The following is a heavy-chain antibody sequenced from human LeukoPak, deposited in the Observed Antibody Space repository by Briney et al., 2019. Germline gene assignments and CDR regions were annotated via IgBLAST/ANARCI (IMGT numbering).Heavy chain of an antibody. CDR2: IYYSGST. D-gene: IGHD1-26*01. J-gene: IGHJ5*02. CDR1: GGSISSYY. Sequence: SETLSLTCTVSGGSISSYYWSWIRQPPGKGLEWIGYIYYSGSTNYNPSLKSRVTISVDTSKNQFSLKLSSVTAADTAVYYCARDYRARSGSYYNWFDPWGQGTLVTVSS. V-gene: IGHV4-59*01. CDR3: ARDYRARSGSYYNWFDP.